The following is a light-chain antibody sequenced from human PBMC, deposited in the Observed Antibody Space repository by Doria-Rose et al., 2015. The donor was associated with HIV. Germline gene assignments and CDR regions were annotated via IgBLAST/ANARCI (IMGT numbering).Light chain of an antibody. CDR1: QDIRSD. CDR2: AAS. J-gene: IGKJ1*01. CDR3: LQDYNYPWT. V-gene: IGKV1-6*01. Sequence: IQMTQSPSSVSASVGDRVTITCRASQDIRSDLGWYQQKPGKAPKLLNYAASTLQGGVPSRFGGSGSGTDFTLTISSLQPEDFATYYCLQDYNYPWTFGQGTKVEIK.